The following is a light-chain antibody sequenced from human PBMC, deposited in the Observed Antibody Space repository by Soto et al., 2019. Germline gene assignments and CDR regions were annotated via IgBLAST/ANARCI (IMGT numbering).Light chain of an antibody. CDR2: DVS. CDR1: SSDVGGYNY. Sequence: QSVLTQPASVSGSPGQSITISCTGTSSDVGGYNYVSWYQQHPGKAPKLMIYDVSNRPSGVSNRFSGSKSGNTVSLTISGLQAEDEADYYCSSYTSSSTLGSVFGGGTKLTVL. V-gene: IGLV2-14*01. CDR3: SSYTSSSTLGSV. J-gene: IGLJ3*02.